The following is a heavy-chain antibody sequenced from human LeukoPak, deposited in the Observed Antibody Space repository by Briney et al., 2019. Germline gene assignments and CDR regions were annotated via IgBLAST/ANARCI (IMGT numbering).Heavy chain of an antibody. D-gene: IGHD1-26*01. CDR2: ITPSGGST. CDR3: ARDNSVGDYAWWFDP. J-gene: IGHJ5*02. CDR1: GYTFTGYY. Sequence: ASVKVSCKASGYTFTGYYMHWVRQAPGQGLEWLGLITPSGGSTWYAQKFQGRVTTTRDMSTSTDYMELSSLRSEDTAVYYCARDNSVGDYAWWFDPWGQGTLVTVSS. V-gene: IGHV1-46*01.